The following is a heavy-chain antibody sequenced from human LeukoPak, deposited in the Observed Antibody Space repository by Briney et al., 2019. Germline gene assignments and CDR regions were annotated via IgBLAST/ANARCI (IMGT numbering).Heavy chain of an antibody. CDR3: AKNVNGGNWYYFDY. CDR1: GFTFSNAW. V-gene: IGHV3-15*01. CDR2: IKREPDGGTT. D-gene: IGHD1-20*01. Sequence: GGSLRLSCAASGFTFSNAWMSWVRQAPGKGLEWVGRIKREPDGGTTDYAAPVKGRFTISRDDSKNTLYLQMNSLRAEDTAVYYCAKNVNGGNWYYFDYWGQGTLVTVSS. J-gene: IGHJ4*02.